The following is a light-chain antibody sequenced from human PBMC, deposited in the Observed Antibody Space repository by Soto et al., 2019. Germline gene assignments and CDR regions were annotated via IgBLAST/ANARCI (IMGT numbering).Light chain of an antibody. CDR3: QQYTNWPPLT. Sequence: EIVMTQSPATLSVSPGERATLSCRASQSVSSNLAWYQQKPGQAPRLLIYGASTRATGIPARFSGSGSGTEFTLTISSLHSEDFAVYHCQQYTNWPPLTFCGGTKVESK. V-gene: IGKV3-15*01. CDR1: QSVSSN. CDR2: GAS. J-gene: IGKJ4*01.